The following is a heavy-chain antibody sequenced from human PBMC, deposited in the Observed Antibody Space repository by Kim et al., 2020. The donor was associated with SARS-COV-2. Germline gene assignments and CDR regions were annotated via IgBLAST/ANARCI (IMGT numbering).Heavy chain of an antibody. D-gene: IGHD3-10*01. CDR2: IYSGGST. J-gene: IGHJ4*02. V-gene: IGHV3-53*01. CDR1: GFTVSSNY. CDR3: ARDGGITMVRGVITLFDY. Sequence: GGSLRLSCAASGFTVSSNYMSWVRQAPGKGLEWVSVIYSGGSTYYADSVKGRFTISRDNSKNTLYLQMNSLRAEDTAVYYCARDGGITMVRGVITLFDYWGQGTLVTVSS.